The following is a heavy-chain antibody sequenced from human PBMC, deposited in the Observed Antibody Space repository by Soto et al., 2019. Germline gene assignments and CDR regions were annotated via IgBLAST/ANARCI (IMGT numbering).Heavy chain of an antibody. V-gene: IGHV4-59*11. CDR1: GGSISSHY. Sequence: QVQLQEAGPGLVKPSETLSLICTVSGGSISSHYWSWIRQPPGHVLEWIGYVYYSGSTNYNPSLKSRVTISVDTSKNQFSLKLSSVTAADTAVYHCARGDYSDSSGLYFDYWGQGTLVTVSS. J-gene: IGHJ4*02. CDR3: ARGDYSDSSGLYFDY. CDR2: VYYSGST. D-gene: IGHD3-22*01.